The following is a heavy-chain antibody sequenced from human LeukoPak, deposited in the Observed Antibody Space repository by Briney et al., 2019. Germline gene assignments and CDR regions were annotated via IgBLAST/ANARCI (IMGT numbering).Heavy chain of an antibody. CDR2: ISYDGSSK. CDR3: ARAPFTYYYMDV. J-gene: IGHJ6*03. V-gene: IGHV3-30*04. CDR1: GFTFSTYA. Sequence: GRSLRLSCAASGFTFSTYAMHWVRQAPGKGLEWVAVISYDGSSKYYADSVKGRFTISRDNSKNTLYLRMNSLRAEDTAVYYCARAPFTYYYMDVWGKGTTVTISS.